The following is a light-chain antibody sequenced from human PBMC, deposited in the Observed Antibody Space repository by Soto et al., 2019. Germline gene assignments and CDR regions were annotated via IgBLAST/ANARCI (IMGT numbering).Light chain of an antibody. Sequence: DIQMTQSPSSLSACVGDRGTITCRASQSISRYLNRSQQKPWKAPKLLMYAPYSLQSGVPSRFSGSGYGTDFTLTIRSLQPEDFATYYCQKSYSTLYTFGQGT. J-gene: IGKJ2*01. CDR3: QKSYSTLYT. CDR1: QSISRY. V-gene: IGKV1-39*01. CDR2: APY.